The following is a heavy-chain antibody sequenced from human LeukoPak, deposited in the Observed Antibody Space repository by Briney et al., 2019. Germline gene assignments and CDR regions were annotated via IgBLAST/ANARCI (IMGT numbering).Heavy chain of an antibody. V-gene: IGHV3-23*01. CDR1: GFTFSSYA. D-gene: IGHD5-12*01. Sequence: PGGSLRLSCAASGFTFSSYAMSWVRQAPGKGPEWVSAISGSGGSTYYADSVKGRFTISRDNSKNTLYLQMNSLRAEDTAVYYCAKDYTSGYDFFDYWGQGTLVTVSS. CDR2: ISGSGGST. J-gene: IGHJ4*02. CDR3: AKDYTSGYDFFDY.